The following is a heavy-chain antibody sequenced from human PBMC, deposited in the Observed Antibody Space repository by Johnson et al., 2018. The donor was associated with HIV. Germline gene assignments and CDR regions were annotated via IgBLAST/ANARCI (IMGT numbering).Heavy chain of an antibody. CDR2: ISGSGGST. V-gene: IGHV3-23*04. J-gene: IGHJ3*02. CDR3: AMAIVGYISSCTYNDAFDI. D-gene: IGHD6-13*01. CDR1: GFTFSSYW. Sequence: VKLVESGGGLVQPGGSLRLSCVGSGFTFSSYWLSWVRQAPGKGLEWVSAISGSGGSTYYADSVKGRFTISRDNSKNTLYLQMNSLRAEDTAVAYGAMAIVGYISSCTYNDAFDIWGQGTMVTVSS.